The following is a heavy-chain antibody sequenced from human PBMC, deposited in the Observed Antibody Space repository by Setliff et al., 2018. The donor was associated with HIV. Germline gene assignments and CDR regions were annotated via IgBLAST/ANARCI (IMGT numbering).Heavy chain of an antibody. CDR3: ARRGYYDSSGLDY. J-gene: IGHJ4*02. Sequence: SETLSLTCTVSGGSISSGSYYWSWIRQPAGKGLEWIGRIYTSGSTNYNPSLKSRVTISVDTSKNQFSLKLSSVTAADTAVYYCARRGYYDSSGLDYWGQGTLVTSPQ. CDR2: IYTSGST. V-gene: IGHV4-61*02. D-gene: IGHD3-22*01. CDR1: GGSISSGSYY.